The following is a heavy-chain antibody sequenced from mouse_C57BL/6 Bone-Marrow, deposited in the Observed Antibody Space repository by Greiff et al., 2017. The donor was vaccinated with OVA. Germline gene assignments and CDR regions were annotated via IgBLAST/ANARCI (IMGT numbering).Heavy chain of an antibody. D-gene: IGHD1-1*01. Sequence: VQLQQSGPELVKPGASVKISCKASGYTFTDYYMNWVKQSHGKSLEWIGDINPNNGGTSYNQKFKGKATLTVDKSSSTAYMELRSLTSEDSAVYYCARYVITTVVHWYFDVWGTGTTVTVSS. J-gene: IGHJ1*03. V-gene: IGHV1-26*01. CDR3: ARYVITTVVHWYFDV. CDR1: GYTFTDYY. CDR2: INPNNGGT.